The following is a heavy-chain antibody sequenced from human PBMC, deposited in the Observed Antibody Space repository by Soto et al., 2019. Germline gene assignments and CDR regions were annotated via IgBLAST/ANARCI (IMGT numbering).Heavy chain of an antibody. CDR2: IKQDGSDK. D-gene: IGHD6-13*01. CDR1: GFTFSSYW. V-gene: IGHV3-7*03. J-gene: IGHJ6*02. Sequence: PGGSLRLSCAASGFTFSSYWMTWVRQAPGKWLEWVANIKQDGSDKYYVDSVKGRFTISRDNAKNSLYLQMNSLRAEDTALYYCAKVTKRAAAGRYEYYKYGMDVWGQGXTVTVYS. CDR3: AKVTKRAAAGRYEYYKYGMDV.